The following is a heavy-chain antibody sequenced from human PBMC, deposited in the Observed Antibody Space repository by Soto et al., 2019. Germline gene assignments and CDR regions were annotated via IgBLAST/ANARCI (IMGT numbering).Heavy chain of an antibody. V-gene: IGHV4-30-2*01. Sequence: PSETLSLTCTVSSGSISSTIYSWSWIRQPPGKGLEWIGYIYHSGSTYYNPSLKSRVTISVDRSKNQFSLKLSSVTAADTAVYYCARYQLLYGYFDYWGQGTLVTVSS. D-gene: IGHD2-2*02. CDR3: ARYQLLYGYFDY. CDR2: IYHSGST. J-gene: IGHJ4*02. CDR1: SGSISSTIYS.